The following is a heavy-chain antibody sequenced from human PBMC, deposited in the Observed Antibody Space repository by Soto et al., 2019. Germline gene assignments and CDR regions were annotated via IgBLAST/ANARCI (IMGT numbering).Heavy chain of an antibody. Sequence: QVQLQQWGAGLLKPSETLSLTCAVYGGSFSGYYWSWIRQPPGKGLEWIGEINHSGSTNYNPSLKSGVTISVDTSKNQFSLKLSSVTAADTAVYYCARKIAGVNWFDPWGQGTLVTVSS. V-gene: IGHV4-34*01. CDR3: ARKIAGVNWFDP. J-gene: IGHJ5*02. CDR1: GGSFSGYY. D-gene: IGHD2-15*01. CDR2: INHSGST.